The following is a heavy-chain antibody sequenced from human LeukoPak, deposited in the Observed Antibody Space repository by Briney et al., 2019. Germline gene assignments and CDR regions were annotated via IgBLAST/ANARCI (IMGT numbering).Heavy chain of an antibody. J-gene: IGHJ4*02. CDR2: IYSSGTT. V-gene: IGHV4-4*07. Sequence: SETLSLTCTVSGVSITRYYCSWIRQPAGKGLEWIGRIYSSGTTNYNPSLKSRVTMSVDTSKNQLSLRLSSVTAADTAVYYCARDGRDCSVGSCFVWGQRTLVTVSS. CDR1: GVSITRYY. D-gene: IGHD2-15*01. CDR3: ARDGRDCSVGSCFV.